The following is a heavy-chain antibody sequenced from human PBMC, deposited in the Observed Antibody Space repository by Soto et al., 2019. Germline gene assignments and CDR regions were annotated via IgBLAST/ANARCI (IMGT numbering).Heavy chain of an antibody. V-gene: IGHV4-59*08. CDR3: ARIGGYYQAFDN. J-gene: IGHJ4*02. CDR1: GGSIRDYY. D-gene: IGHD3-22*01. CDR2: IYYTGTT. Sequence: SETLSLTCTVSGGSIRDYYWSWIRQPPGKGLEWIGYIYYTGTTTYNPSLKSRLTISEDTSKNQFSLKLRSVTSADTAVYYCARIGGYYQAFDNWGQGTLVTVSS.